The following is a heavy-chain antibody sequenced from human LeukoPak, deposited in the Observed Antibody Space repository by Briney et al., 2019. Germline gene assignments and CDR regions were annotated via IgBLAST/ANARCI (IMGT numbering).Heavy chain of an antibody. CDR3: AKMASSGSNSVPVT. Sequence: GGSLRLSCAASGFTFSNYAMTWVRRAPGKGPEWVSGISGTGGGTYYADSVKGRFTISRDYSKNTLYLLMNSLRAEDTAVYYCAKMASSGSNSVPVTWGQGALVTVSS. V-gene: IGHV3-23*01. D-gene: IGHD4/OR15-4a*01. CDR2: ISGTGGGT. J-gene: IGHJ5*02. CDR1: GFTFSNYA.